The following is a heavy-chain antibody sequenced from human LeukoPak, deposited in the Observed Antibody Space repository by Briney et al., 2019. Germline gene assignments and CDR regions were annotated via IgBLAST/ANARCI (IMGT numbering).Heavy chain of an antibody. CDR2: IYPDDSDT. CDR3: ARQGGRWAFFDY. CDR1: GYSFTTYW. D-gene: IGHD6-19*01. V-gene: IGHV5-51*01. Sequence: GESLKISCTGSGYSFTTYWIGWVRQMPGKGLEWMGIIYPDDSDTKYSPSFQGQVTISADKSISTAYLQWSSPKASDTAMYYCARQGGRWAFFDYWGQGTLVTVSS. J-gene: IGHJ4*02.